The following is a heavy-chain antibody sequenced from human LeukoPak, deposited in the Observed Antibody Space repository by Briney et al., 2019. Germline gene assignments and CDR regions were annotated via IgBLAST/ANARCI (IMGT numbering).Heavy chain of an antibody. CDR1: GFLVSSKY. V-gene: IGHV3-66*01. D-gene: IGHD4-17*01. CDR2: IYSGGST. J-gene: IGHJ4*02. CDR3: VRVDDYGDYPYYFDS. Sequence: GGSVRLSCGASGFLVSSKYMSWVRQAPGKGLEWVSVIYSGGSTYYADSVKGRFTISRDNSKNTVYLQMNSLRAEDTAVYYCVRVDDYGDYPYYFDSWGQGTLVTVSS.